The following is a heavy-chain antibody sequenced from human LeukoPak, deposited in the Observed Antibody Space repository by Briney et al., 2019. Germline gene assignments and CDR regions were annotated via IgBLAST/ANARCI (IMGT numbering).Heavy chain of an antibody. D-gene: IGHD4-11*01. CDR2: IYYSGST. Sequence: RSSETLSLTCTVSGGSISSSSYYWGWIRQPPGKGLEWIGSIYYSGSTYYNPSLKSRVTISVDTSKNQFSLKLSSVTAADTAVYYCVRDLEGYSNSRTFDYWGQGTLVTVSS. V-gene: IGHV4-39*07. J-gene: IGHJ4*02. CDR3: VRDLEGYSNSRTFDY. CDR1: GGSISSSSYY.